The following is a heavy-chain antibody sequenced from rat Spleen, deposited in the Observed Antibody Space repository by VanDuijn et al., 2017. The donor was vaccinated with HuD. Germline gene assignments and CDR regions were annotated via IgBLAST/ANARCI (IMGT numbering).Heavy chain of an antibody. J-gene: IGHJ2*01. D-gene: IGHD1-11*01. V-gene: IGHV3-1*01. CDR1: GYSITSNY. CDR2: ISYSGST. CDR3: TAGGGYWDY. Sequence: EVQLQESGPGLVKPSQSLSLTCSVTGYSITSNYWVWIRKFPGNKMEWIGHISYSGSTRYNPSLKSRISITRDTSKNQFFLQLNSVTTEDTATYYCTAGGGYWDYWGQGVMVTVSS.